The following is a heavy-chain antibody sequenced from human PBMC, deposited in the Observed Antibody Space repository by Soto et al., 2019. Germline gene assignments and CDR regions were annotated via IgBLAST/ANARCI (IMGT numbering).Heavy chain of an antibody. J-gene: IGHJ4*02. CDR2: ISGSGGTT. CDR1: GFTFSTSA. V-gene: IGHV3-23*01. Sequence: EVLLLESGGGLVQPGGSLRLSCAASGFTFSTSAMSWVRQAPGQGLEWVSGISGSGGTTYYADSVKGRFTISRDNSKNTLYLQLNSLRAEDTAVYYCAKRDLYYWGQGTLATVSS. CDR3: AKRDLYY.